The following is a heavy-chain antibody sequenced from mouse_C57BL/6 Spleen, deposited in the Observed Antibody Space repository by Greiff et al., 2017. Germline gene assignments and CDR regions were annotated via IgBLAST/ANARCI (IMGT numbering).Heavy chain of an antibody. Sequence: VQLVESGPGLVQPSQSLSITCTVSGFSLTSYGVHWVRQSPGKGLEWLGVIWIGGSTDYNAAFISRLSISKDNSKSQVFFKMNSLQADDTAIYYCARNEELRFDYYTMDYWGQGTSVTVSS. CDR3: ARNEELRFDYYTMDY. D-gene: IGHD1-1*01. J-gene: IGHJ4*01. CDR2: IWIGGST. V-gene: IGHV2-2*01. CDR1: GFSLTSYG.